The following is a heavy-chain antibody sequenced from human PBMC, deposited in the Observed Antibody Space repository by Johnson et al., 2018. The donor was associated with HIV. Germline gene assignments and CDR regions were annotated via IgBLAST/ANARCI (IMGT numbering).Heavy chain of an antibody. CDR2: IKSDGSSI. CDR3: ARRTGYCSGGTCFEAFDV. Sequence: VQLVESGGGVVQPGRSLRLSCAASGFTFSNYWMHWVRQAPGKGLVWVSRIKSDGSSINYADSVKGRFTISRDNAKNSLYLQMNSLRAEDTALYYCARRTGYCSGGTCFEAFDVWGQGTMVTVSS. V-gene: IGHV3-74*02. CDR1: GFTFSNYW. J-gene: IGHJ3*01. D-gene: IGHD2-15*01.